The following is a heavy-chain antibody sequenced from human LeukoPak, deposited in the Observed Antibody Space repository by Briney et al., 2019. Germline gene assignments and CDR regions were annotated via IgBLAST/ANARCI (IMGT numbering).Heavy chain of an antibody. V-gene: IGHV4-38-2*02. CDR1: GGSIRSYY. Sequence: SETLSLTCTVSGGSIRSYYWGWIRQPPGKGLEWIGSIYHSGSTYYNPSLKSRVTISVDTSKNQFSLKLSSVTAADTAVYYCRSDYYYYYYMGVWGKGTTVTVSS. J-gene: IGHJ6*03. CDR2: IYHSGST. CDR3: RSDYYYYYYMGV.